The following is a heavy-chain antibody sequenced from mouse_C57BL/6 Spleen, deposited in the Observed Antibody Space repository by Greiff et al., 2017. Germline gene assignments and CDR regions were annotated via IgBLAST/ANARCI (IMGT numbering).Heavy chain of an antibody. CDR1: GYTFTSYW. J-gene: IGHJ4*01. Sequence: QVQLQQPGAELVKPGASVKLSCKASGYTFTSYWIHCVKQRPGQGLEWIGMIHPNSGSTNYNEKFKSKATLTVDKSSSTAYMQLSSLTSEDSAVYYCARRYGSSLYAMDYWGQGTSVTVSS. V-gene: IGHV1-64*01. CDR2: IHPNSGST. CDR3: ARRYGSSLYAMDY. D-gene: IGHD1-1*01.